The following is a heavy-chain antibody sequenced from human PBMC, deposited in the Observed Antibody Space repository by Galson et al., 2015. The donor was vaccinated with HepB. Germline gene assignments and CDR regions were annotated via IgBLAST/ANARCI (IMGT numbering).Heavy chain of an antibody. Sequence: QSGAEVKKPGESLRISCQGSGYNFTNYWVTWVRQMPGEGLEWMGKIDPVDSYTNYSPSFQGHVTIPTDKSISTAYLKWSSLKASGTAMYYCARQAIGYSSRGDGFDLWGQGTLVTLSS. D-gene: IGHD6-19*01. CDR2: IDPVDSYT. CDR1: GYNFTNYW. V-gene: IGHV5-10-1*01. CDR3: ARQAIGYSSRGDGFDL. J-gene: IGHJ3*01.